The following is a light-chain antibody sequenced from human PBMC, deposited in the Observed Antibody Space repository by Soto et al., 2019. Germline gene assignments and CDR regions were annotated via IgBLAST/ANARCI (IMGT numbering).Light chain of an antibody. V-gene: IGKV3-15*01. CDR3: QQYYTWPLT. CDR2: GAS. J-gene: IGKJ5*01. Sequence: EIVMTQSPATLSVSPGERATLSCRASQSVSSNLAWYQQKPGQAPRLRIYGASSRATGIPVRFSGSGSGTEFTLTISSLQSEDFAVYYCQQYYTWPLTFGQGTRLEIK. CDR1: QSVSSN.